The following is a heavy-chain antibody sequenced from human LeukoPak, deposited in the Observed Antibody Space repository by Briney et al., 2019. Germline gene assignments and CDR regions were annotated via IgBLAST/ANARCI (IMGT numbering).Heavy chain of an antibody. V-gene: IGHV3-74*01. CDR3: ARGPNSNWSGLDF. CDR2: ISPTGSTT. Sequence: GGSLRLSCIASGFSFSGHWMHWARHLPGKGLVWVSRISPTGSTTSYADSVKGRFTVSRDNTKNTLYLQVNNLRAEDTAVYYCARGPNSNWSGLDFWGQGTLLTVSS. D-gene: IGHD6-6*01. J-gene: IGHJ4*02. CDR1: GFSFSGHW.